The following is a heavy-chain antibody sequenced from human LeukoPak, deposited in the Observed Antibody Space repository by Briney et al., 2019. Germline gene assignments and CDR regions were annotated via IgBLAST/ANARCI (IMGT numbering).Heavy chain of an antibody. CDR1: GFTFDNYA. CDR2: IRGGGAVT. V-gene: IGHV3-23*01. J-gene: IGHJ3*02. CDR3: AKCSASYYNDAFDI. D-gene: IGHD3-10*02. Sequence: PGGSLRLSCAASGFTFDNYAVNWVRQAPGKGLEWLSYIRGGGAVTRYSDSVKGRFTISRDNSKNTLYLQMKHLKAEDTAIYYCAKCSASYYNDAFDIWGRGTMVTVSS.